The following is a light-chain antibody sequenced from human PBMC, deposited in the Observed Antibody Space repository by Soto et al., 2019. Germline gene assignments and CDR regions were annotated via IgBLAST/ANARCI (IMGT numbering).Light chain of an antibody. CDR3: QQYNNWPLS. J-gene: IGKJ5*01. CDR2: GAS. V-gene: IGKV3-15*01. CDR1: QSVSSN. Sequence: EIVMTQSPATLSVSPGERATLSCRASQSVSSNLAWYQQKPGQAPRLLIYGASTRATGIPARFSGSGSATEFTLTISSLQSEDFAVYYCQQYNNWPLSFGQGTRLESK.